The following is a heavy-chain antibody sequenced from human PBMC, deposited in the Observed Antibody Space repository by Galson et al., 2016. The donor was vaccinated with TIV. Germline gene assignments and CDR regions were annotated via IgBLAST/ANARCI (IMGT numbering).Heavy chain of an antibody. V-gene: IGHV1-69*05. CDR1: GGAFRNYA. Sequence: SVKVSCKASGGAFRNYAINWVRQTPGQGLEWMGGVIPIFRTVKYAQKFQGRVSVTTDESTRTAYMELTSLRFEDTAVYYCVARPADVVVTSSLNWFDPWGQGTLVTVSS. D-gene: IGHD2-15*01. CDR3: VARPADVVVTSSLNWFDP. J-gene: IGHJ5*02. CDR2: VIPIFRTV.